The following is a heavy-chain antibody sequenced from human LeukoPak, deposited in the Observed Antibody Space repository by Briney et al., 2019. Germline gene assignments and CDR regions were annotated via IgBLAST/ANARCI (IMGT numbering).Heavy chain of an antibody. Sequence: SETLSLTCTVSGGSISSYYWSWIRQPPGKGLEWIGFIYYSGSANYNHSLRSRVTISVDTSKNQFSLKLTSVTAADTAVYYCARTGVVATSYFFDYWGQGTLVTVAS. J-gene: IGHJ4*02. CDR2: IYYSGSA. D-gene: IGHD5-12*01. CDR1: GGSISSYY. CDR3: ARTGVVATSYFFDY. V-gene: IGHV4-59*01.